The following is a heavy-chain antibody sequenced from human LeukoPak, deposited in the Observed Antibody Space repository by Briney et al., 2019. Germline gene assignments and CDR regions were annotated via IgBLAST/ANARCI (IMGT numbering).Heavy chain of an antibody. CDR2: IYSSGST. CDR1: GGSISSYY. Sequence: SETLSLTCTVSGGSISSYYWSWIRQPPGKGLEWIGYIYSSGSTNYNPSLKSRVTMSVDTSKNQFSLKLSSVTAADTAVYYCARAPANYYDSSGYYDYWGQGTLVTVSS. CDR3: ARAPANYYDSSGYYDY. D-gene: IGHD3-22*01. V-gene: IGHV4-59*12. J-gene: IGHJ4*02.